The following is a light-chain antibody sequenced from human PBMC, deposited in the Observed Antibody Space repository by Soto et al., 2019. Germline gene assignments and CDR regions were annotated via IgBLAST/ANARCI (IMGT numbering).Light chain of an antibody. CDR2: EAS. CDR1: QSVSTY. J-gene: IGKJ1*01. CDR3: QQRGHWPRT. Sequence: EVVLTQSPATMSLYPGEGATLSCRASQSVSTYLGWYQQKPGQAPRFLIFEASKRATGIPDRISGSGSGTDFTLTISSLEPEDFAVYYCQQRGHWPRTFGQGTKVDIK. V-gene: IGKV3-11*01.